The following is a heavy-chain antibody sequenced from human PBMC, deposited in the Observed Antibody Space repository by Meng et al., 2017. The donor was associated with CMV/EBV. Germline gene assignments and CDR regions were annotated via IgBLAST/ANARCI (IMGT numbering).Heavy chain of an antibody. CDR2: ISYDGSNK. CDR1: GFTFSSYA. D-gene: IGHD3-3*01. V-gene: IGHV3-30-3*01. J-gene: IGHJ6*02. CDR3: ARDSRGVSLEGNYDFWRGGYGMDV. Sequence: GGSLRLSCAASGFTFSSYAMHWVRQAPGKGLEWVAVISYDGSNKYYADSVKGRFTISRDNSKHTLYLQMNSLKAEDTAVYYCARDSRGVSLEGNYDFWRGGYGMDVWGQGTTVTVSS.